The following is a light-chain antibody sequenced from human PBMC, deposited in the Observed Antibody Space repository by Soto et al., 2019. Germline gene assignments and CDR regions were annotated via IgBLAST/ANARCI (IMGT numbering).Light chain of an antibody. CDR3: SSYTSSSTLV. Sequence: QSALTQPASVSGSPGQSITISCTGTSSDVGGYNSVSWYQQHPGKAPKLMIYDVSNRPSEVSNRFSGSKSGNTASLTISGLQAEDEADYYCSSYTSSSTLVFGGGTQLTVL. CDR1: SSDVGGYNS. J-gene: IGLJ2*01. V-gene: IGLV2-14*01. CDR2: DVS.